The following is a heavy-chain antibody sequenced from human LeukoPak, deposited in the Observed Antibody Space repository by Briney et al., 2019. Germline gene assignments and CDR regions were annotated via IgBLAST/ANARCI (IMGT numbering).Heavy chain of an antibody. J-gene: IGHJ4*02. CDR2: IYPRDSDT. D-gene: IGHD6-19*01. CDR3: AREYFSSGSVDN. CDR1: GYSFTTAA. V-gene: IGHV5-51*01. Sequence: GESLKISCKVSGYSFTTAAIAWVRQMPGKGLEWMGVIYPRDSDTRYSPSFQGQVPLSVDKSITTAYLQWSSLKASDSAMYYCAREYFSSGSVDNWGQGTLVTVSS.